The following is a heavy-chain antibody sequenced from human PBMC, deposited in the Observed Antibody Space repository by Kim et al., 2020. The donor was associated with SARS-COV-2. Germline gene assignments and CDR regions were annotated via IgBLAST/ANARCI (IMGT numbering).Heavy chain of an antibody. D-gene: IGHD6-19*01. V-gene: IGHV3-30*04. Sequence: GGSLRRSCAASGFTFSSYAMHWVRQAPGKGLEWVAVISYDGSNKYYVDSVKGRFTISRDNSKNTLYLQMNSLRAEDTAVYYCARDIASYRSGWIYYYYGMDVWGQGTTVTVSS. CDR1: GFTFSSYA. CDR3: ARDIASYRSGWIYYYYGMDV. J-gene: IGHJ6*02. CDR2: ISYDGSNK.